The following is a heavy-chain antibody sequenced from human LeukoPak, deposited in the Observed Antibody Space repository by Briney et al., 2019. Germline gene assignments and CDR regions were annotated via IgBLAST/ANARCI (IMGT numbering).Heavy chain of an antibody. V-gene: IGHV3-64*01. CDR2: ISTNGDRT. D-gene: IGHD6-13*01. Sequence: PGGSLRLSCADSGFTFRSYAMHWVRQAPWKGLEYVSVISTNGDRTYYANSVKGRFTISRDNSKNTLYLQMGSLRPEDMAVYYCARDKAAVGNDYWGLGTLVTVSS. CDR1: GFTFRSYA. CDR3: ARDKAAVGNDY. J-gene: IGHJ4*02.